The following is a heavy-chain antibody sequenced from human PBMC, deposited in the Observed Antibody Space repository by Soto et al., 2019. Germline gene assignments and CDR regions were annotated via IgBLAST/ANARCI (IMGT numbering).Heavy chain of an antibody. D-gene: IGHD6-6*01. V-gene: IGHV4-34*01. CDR2: INHSGST. J-gene: IGHJ4*02. Sequence: QVQLQQWGAGLLKPSETLSLTCAVYGGSFSGYYWSWIRQPPGKGLEWIGEINHSGSTNYNPSLKSRVTISVDTSENQFSLKLSSVTAADTAVYYCARVYSSSGPAYYFDYWGQGTLVTVSS. CDR3: ARVYSSSGPAYYFDY. CDR1: GGSFSGYY.